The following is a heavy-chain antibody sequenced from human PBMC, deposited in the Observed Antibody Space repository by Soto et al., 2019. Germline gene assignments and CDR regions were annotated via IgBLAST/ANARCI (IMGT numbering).Heavy chain of an antibody. D-gene: IGHD2-15*01. V-gene: IGHV3-30*18. CDR2: ISYDGSNK. CDR3: AKEIPNIVVPAFGY. J-gene: IGHJ4*02. CDR1: GFTFSSYG. Sequence: QTGGSLRLSCAASGFTFSSYGMHWVRQAPGKGLEWVAVISYDGSNKYYADSVKGRFTISRDNSKNTLYLQMNSLRAEDTAVYYCAKEIPNIVVPAFGYWGQGTLVTVSS.